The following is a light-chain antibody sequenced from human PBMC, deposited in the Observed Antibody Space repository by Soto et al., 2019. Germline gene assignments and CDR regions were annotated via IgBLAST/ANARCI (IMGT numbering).Light chain of an antibody. J-gene: IGLJ2*01. CDR1: SGHSNYA. CDR2: LNSDGSH. Sequence: QLVLTQSPSASASLGASVKLTCTLSSGHSNYAIAWHQQQSEKGPRYLMKLNSDGSHSKGDGIPDRFSGSSSGAERYLTISSLQSEDEADYYCQTWGSGIVLFGGGTQLPVL. V-gene: IGLV4-69*01. CDR3: QTWGSGIVL.